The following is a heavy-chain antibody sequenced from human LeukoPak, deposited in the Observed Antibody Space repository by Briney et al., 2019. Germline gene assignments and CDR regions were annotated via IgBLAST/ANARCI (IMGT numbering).Heavy chain of an antibody. CDR2: ISGSGSST. CDR3: AKAVTYYYYYMDV. CDR1: GFTFSSYA. V-gene: IGHV3-23*01. J-gene: IGHJ6*03. Sequence: GGSLRLSCAASGFTFSSYAMSWVRQAPGKGLEWVSTISGSGSSTFYSDSVKGRFTISRDNSKNTLYLQMNSLRAEDTAVYYCAKAVTYYYYYMDVWGKGTTVTVSS.